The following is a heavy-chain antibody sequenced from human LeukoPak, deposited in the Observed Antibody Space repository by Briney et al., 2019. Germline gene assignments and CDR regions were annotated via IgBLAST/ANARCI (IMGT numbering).Heavy chain of an antibody. J-gene: IGHJ6*02. CDR2: ISGSGGIT. D-gene: IGHD6-13*01. CDR3: AKAPRWYSRSSGAYYYYGMDV. CDR1: GFTFSSYA. Sequence: GGSLRLSRAASGFTFSSYAMSWVRQAPGKGLEWVSAISGSGGITYYADSVEGRFTISRDNSKNTLYLQMNSLRAEDTAVYYCAKAPRWYSRSSGAYYYYGMDVWGQGTTVTVSS. V-gene: IGHV3-23*01.